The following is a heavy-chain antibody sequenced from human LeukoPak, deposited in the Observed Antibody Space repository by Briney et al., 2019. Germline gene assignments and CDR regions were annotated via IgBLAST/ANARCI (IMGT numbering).Heavy chain of an antibody. CDR3: ARMEIYGSGSYHYYYYGMDV. V-gene: IGHV3-72*01. CDR2: SRNKANSYTT. Sequence: GGSLRLSCAASGFTFSDHYMDWVRQAPGKGLEWVGRSRNKANSYTTEYAASVKGRFTISRDDSKNSLYLQMNSLKTEDTAVYYCARMEIYGSGSYHYYYYGMDVWGQGTTVTVSS. J-gene: IGHJ6*02. CDR1: GFTFSDHY. D-gene: IGHD3-10*01.